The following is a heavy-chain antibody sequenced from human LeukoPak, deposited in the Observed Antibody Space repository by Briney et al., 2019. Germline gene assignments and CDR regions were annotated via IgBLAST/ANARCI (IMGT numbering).Heavy chain of an antibody. CDR1: GGSISSTGSF. V-gene: IGHV4-39*07. J-gene: IGHJ4*02. CDR3: ARLYLPATRSDY. Sequence: SETLSLTCTVSGGSISSTGSFWGWIRQPPGKGLEWIGSIYSGGITYYNPSLKSRVTISEDTSKNQFSLKLTSVTAADTAVYYCARLYLPATRSDYWGQGTLVTVSS. D-gene: IGHD5-24*01. CDR2: IYSGGIT.